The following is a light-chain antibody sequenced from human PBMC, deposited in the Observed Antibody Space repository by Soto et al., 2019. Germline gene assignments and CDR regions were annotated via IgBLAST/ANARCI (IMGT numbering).Light chain of an antibody. V-gene: IGLV2-8*01. CDR1: SSDVGGYNY. CDR3: SSYAGSNNVV. J-gene: IGLJ2*01. Sequence: QSALSQPPSASGSPGQSVTISCTGTSSDVGGYNYVSWYQQDPGKAPKLIIYEVTKRPSGVPDRFSGSKSGSTASLTVSGLQAEDDSDYYCSSYAGSNNVVFGGGTKLPVL. CDR2: EVT.